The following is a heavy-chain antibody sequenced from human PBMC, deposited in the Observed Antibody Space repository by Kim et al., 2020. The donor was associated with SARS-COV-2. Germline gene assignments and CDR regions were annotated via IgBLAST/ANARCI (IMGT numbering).Heavy chain of an antibody. V-gene: IGHV3-30*18. CDR2: ISYYGTVQ. CDR1: GFNFNDYG. Sequence: GGSLRLSCAASGFNFNDYGMHWVRQAPGQGLEWVALISYYGTVQYYADSVEGRFTVSRDNTNNTLYLQMSSLRTDDTAVYYCAKDEHEGYRNISPYYWG. J-gene: IGHJ4*01. CDR3: AKDEHEGYRNISPYY. D-gene: IGHD4-4*01.